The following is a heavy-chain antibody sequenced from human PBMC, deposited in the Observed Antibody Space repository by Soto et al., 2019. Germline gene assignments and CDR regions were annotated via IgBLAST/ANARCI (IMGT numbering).Heavy chain of an antibody. D-gene: IGHD3-9*01. J-gene: IGHJ4*02. V-gene: IGHV4-39*01. CDR2: IYYSGST. Sequence: PSETLSLTCTVSGGSISSSSYYWGWIRQPPGKGLEWIGSIYYSGSTYYNPSLKSRVTIPVDTSKNQFSLKLSSVTAADTAVYYCARQSPDILTGYPMGSDYWGQGTLVTVSS. CDR1: GGSISSSSYY. CDR3: ARQSPDILTGYPMGSDY.